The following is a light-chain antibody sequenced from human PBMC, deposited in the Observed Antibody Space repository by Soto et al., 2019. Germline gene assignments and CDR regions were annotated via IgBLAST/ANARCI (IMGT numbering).Light chain of an antibody. Sequence: QSALTQPASVSGSPGQSITISCTGTSSDVGGYNYVSWYQQHPGKAPKLMIYEVSNRPSGVSNRFSGSKSGNTASLTISGLQAEDEADYYCSSYTSSRGVFGGGTKVTV. V-gene: IGLV2-14*01. CDR1: SSDVGGYNY. CDR3: SSYTSSRGV. J-gene: IGLJ3*02. CDR2: EVS.